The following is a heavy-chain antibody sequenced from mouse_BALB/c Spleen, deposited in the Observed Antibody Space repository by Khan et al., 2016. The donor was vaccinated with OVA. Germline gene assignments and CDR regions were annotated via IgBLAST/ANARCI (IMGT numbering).Heavy chain of an antibody. Sequence: QVQLKQSGPELVKPGASVKISCKASHYTFTAYDINWVKQRPGQGLEWIGWIYPGDGSTKDNEMLKGKATLTADTSSNTAYMELTSLTSEKSAVYFCAREGLRGVAMDYWGQGTSVSVSS. CDR2: IYPGDGST. J-gene: IGHJ4*01. CDR3: AREGLRGVAMDY. D-gene: IGHD2-4*01. V-gene: IGHV1S56*01. CDR1: HYTFTAYD.